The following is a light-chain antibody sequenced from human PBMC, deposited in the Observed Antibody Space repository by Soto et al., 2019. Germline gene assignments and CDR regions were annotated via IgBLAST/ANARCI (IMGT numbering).Light chain of an antibody. CDR2: GAS. J-gene: IGKJ1*01. V-gene: IGKV3-20*01. Sequence: EIVLTQSPGTLSLSPGERATLSCRASQNVYNNYIAWYQQKPGQAPRTVIYGASIRATGIPDRFSGSGSGTDFTLSISRLEPEDFAVYYCQQYGSSPTWTFGQGTKVDIK. CDR3: QQYGSSPTWT. CDR1: QNVYNNY.